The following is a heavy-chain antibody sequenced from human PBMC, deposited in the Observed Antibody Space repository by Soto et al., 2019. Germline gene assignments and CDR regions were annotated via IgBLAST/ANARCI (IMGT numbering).Heavy chain of an antibody. CDR3: AKDRWEGYSSSSGCFDY. J-gene: IGHJ4*02. CDR2: ISWNSGSI. V-gene: IGHV3-9*01. Sequence: GGSLRLSCAASGFTFDDYAMHWVRQAPGKGLEWVSGISWNSGSIGYADSVKGRFTISRDNAKNSLYLQMNSLRAEDTALYYCAKDRWEGYSSSSGCFDYWGQGTLVTVSS. D-gene: IGHD6-6*01. CDR1: GFTFDDYA.